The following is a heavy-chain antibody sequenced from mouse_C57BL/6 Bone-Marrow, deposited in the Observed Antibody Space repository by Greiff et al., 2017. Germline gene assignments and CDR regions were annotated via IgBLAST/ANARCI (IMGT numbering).Heavy chain of an antibody. CDR1: GYTFTSYG. V-gene: IGHV1-81*01. CDR2: IYPRSGNT. CDR3: ARERVYGSGPYYFDY. J-gene: IGHJ2*01. D-gene: IGHD1-1*01. Sequence: QVQLQQSGAELARPGASVKLSCKASGYTFTSYGISWVKQRTGQGLEWIGEIYPRSGNTYYNEKFKGKATLTADKSSSTAYMELRSLTSEDSAVYFCARERVYGSGPYYFDYWGQGTTLTVSS.